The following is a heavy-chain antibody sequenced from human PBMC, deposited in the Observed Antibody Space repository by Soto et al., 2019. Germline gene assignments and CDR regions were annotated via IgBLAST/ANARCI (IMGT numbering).Heavy chain of an antibody. Sequence: EVQLVESGGGLVQPGGSLRLSCAASGFTFSSYAMHWVRQAPGKGLEYVSAISSNGGSTYYANSVKGRFTISRDNSKNTLYLQRGSLRVEDMAVYYCARGSRAAAGKVSDYWGQGTLVTVSS. CDR3: ARGSRAAAGKVSDY. CDR2: ISSNGGST. CDR1: GFTFSSYA. V-gene: IGHV3-64*01. J-gene: IGHJ4*02. D-gene: IGHD6-13*01.